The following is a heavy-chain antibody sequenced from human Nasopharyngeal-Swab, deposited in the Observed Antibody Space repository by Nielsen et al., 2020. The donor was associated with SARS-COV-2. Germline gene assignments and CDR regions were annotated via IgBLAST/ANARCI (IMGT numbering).Heavy chain of an antibody. Sequence: SETLSLTCTVSGGSISSYYWSWIRQPPGKGLEWIGSIYYSGSTYYNPSLKSRVTISVDTSKNQFSLKLSSVTAADTAVYYCARVAVVVSYYYYGMDVWGQGTTVTVSS. CDR2: IYYSGST. J-gene: IGHJ6*02. CDR1: GGSISSYY. D-gene: IGHD2-15*01. CDR3: ARVAVVVSYYYYGMDV. V-gene: IGHV4-59*12.